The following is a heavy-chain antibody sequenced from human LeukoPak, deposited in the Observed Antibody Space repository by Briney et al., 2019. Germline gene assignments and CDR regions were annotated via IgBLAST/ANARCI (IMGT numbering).Heavy chain of an antibody. Sequence: GGSLRHSCAASGFTFSSYAMSWVRQAPGEGLEWVSAITGSGGDTYHAESVKGRITISRDNSKNTLYLQMNSLRAEDTAVYYCAKGSATSRPYYFDYWGQGTLVTVSS. J-gene: IGHJ4*02. D-gene: IGHD2-2*01. CDR1: GFTFSSYA. CDR2: ITGSGGDT. CDR3: AKGSATSRPYYFDY. V-gene: IGHV3-23*01.